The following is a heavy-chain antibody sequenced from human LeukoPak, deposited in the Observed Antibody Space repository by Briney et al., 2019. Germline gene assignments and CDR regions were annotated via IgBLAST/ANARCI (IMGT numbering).Heavy chain of an antibody. V-gene: IGHV3-23*01. Sequence: GGSLRLSCAASGFTFSSYAMSWVRQAPGKGLEWVSAISGSGGSTYYADSVKGRFTISRDNTKNTLYLQMDSLRTEDTALYYCAKRDRVDTSMATLDYWGQGTLVTVSS. CDR3: AKRDRVDTSMATLDY. CDR2: ISGSGGST. CDR1: GFTFSSYA. D-gene: IGHD5-18*01. J-gene: IGHJ4*02.